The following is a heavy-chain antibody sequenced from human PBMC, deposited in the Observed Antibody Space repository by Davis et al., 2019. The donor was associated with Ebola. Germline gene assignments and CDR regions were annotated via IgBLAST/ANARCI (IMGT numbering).Heavy chain of an antibody. V-gene: IGHV6-1*01. CDR3: ARDPPYDQGYDY. Sequence: SQTLSLTCAISGDSVSSNTAAWNWIRQSPSRGLEWLGRTYYRSKWYVDYAVSVKSRITINSDTSKNQFSLHLSSVTPEDTAVYYCARDPPYDQGYDYWGQGTLVTVSS. CDR2: TYYRSKWYV. D-gene: IGHD3-22*01. J-gene: IGHJ4*02. CDR1: GDSVSSNTAA.